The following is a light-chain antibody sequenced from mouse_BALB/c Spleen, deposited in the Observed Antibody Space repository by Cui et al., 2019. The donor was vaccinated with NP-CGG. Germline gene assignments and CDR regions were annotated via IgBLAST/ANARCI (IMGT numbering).Light chain of an antibody. CDR2: GTN. CDR3: ALWYSNHWV. Sequence: QAVVTQETALTPPPGETVTLTSRSSTGAVTTGNYANWVQEKPDHLFTGLIGGTNNRAPGVPARFSGSLIGDKAALTITGAQTEDEAIYFCALWYSNHWVFGGGTKMTVL. V-gene: IGLV1*01. J-gene: IGLJ1*01. CDR1: TGAVTTGNY.